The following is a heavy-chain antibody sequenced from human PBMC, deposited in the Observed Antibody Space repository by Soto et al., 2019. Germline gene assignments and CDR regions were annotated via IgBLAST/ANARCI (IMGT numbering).Heavy chain of an antibody. Sequence: PSETLSLTCTVSGGSISSYYWSRIRQPAGKGLQWIGHIYTSGSTNYNPSLKSRVTMSVDTSKNQFSLRLSSVTAADTAVYYCARGKYCSSTSCSIFDPWGQGTLVTVSS. CDR1: GGSISSYY. J-gene: IGHJ5*02. CDR2: IYTSGST. CDR3: ARGKYCSSTSCSIFDP. D-gene: IGHD2-2*01. V-gene: IGHV4-4*07.